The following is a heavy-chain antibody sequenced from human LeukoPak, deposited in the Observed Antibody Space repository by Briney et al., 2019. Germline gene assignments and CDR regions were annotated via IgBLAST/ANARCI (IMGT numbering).Heavy chain of an antibody. Sequence: GGSLKLSCAASGFTFSGYWMTRVRQAPGKGLEWVAHIKQDGSERYYGESVKGRFTISRDNTKNLVYLQMNSLGAEDTAVYYCARGWNYAFRFDYWGQGTLVTVSS. V-gene: IGHV3-7*01. CDR3: ARGWNYAFRFDY. J-gene: IGHJ4*02. CDR2: IKQDGSER. D-gene: IGHD1-7*01. CDR1: GFTFSGYW.